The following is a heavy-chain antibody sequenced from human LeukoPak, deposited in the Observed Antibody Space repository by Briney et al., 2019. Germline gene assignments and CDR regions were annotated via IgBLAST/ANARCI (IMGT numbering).Heavy chain of an antibody. J-gene: IGHJ4*02. CDR2: IYYSGST. CDR1: GGSVSSGSYY. CDR3: ASHPITMIVAPDY. V-gene: IGHV4-61*01. D-gene: IGHD3-22*01. Sequence: SETLSLTCTVSGGSVSSGSYYWSWIRQPPGKGLEWIGYIYYSGSTNYNPSFKSRVTISVDTSKNQFSLKLSSVTAADTAVYYCASHPITMIVAPDYWGQGTLVTVSS.